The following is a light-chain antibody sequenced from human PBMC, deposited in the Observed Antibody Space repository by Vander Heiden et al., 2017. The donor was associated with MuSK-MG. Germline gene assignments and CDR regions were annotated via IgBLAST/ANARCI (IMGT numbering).Light chain of an antibody. CDR3: QQYCISPPT. V-gene: IGKV4-1*01. J-gene: IGKJ1*01. CDR1: QRVLYSSSDKNY. Sequence: DIVMTQSPDSLAVPLGDRATINCKSSQRVLYSSSDKNYLAWSQQKPGQSPRLLIYWASTRESGVPDRFSGSGSGTDFTLTISSLQAEDVAVYYCQQYCISPPTFGQGTKVEIK. CDR2: WAS.